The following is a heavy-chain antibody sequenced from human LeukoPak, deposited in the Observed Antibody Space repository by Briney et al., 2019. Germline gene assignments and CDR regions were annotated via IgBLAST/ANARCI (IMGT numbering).Heavy chain of an antibody. CDR2: IYYSGST. D-gene: IGHD3-3*01. V-gene: IGHV4-59*01. CDR3: AREGYDFWSGYWSY. Sequence: SETLSLTCTVSGGSISSYYWSWIRQPPGKGLEWIGYIYYSGSTNYNPSLKSRVTISVDTSKNQFSLKLSSVTAADTAVYYCAREGYDFWSGYWSYWGQGTLVTVSS. J-gene: IGHJ4*02. CDR1: GGSISSYY.